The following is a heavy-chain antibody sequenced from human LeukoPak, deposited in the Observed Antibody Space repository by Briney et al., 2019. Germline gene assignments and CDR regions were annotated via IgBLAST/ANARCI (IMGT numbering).Heavy chain of an antibody. CDR3: AKGVVVAPDVTPFDY. V-gene: IGHV3-23*01. CDR2: IKGSGTST. CDR1: GFSFSNYA. Sequence: PGGSLRLSCTASGFSFSNYAMSWVRQAPGKGLQWVSTIKGSGTSTYYEDSVKGHFTMSRDNSKNTVYLQMNSLRAEDTAVYYCAKGVVVAPDVTPFDYWGQGTLVTVSS. J-gene: IGHJ4*02. D-gene: IGHD2-2*01.